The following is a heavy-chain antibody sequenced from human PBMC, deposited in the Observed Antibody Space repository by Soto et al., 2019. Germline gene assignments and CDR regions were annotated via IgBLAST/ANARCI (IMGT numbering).Heavy chain of an antibody. D-gene: IGHD3-10*01. J-gene: IGHJ5*01. V-gene: IGHV3-23*01. CDR3: ARDILSGGAYPDS. CDR2: ISGSGGST. Sequence: PGGSLRLSCAASGFTFSSYAMSWVRQAPGKGLEWVSAISGSGGSTYYADSVKGRFTISRDNSKNTLYLQMNSLRAEDTAVYYCARDILSGGAYPDSWGQGTKVTVSS. CDR1: GFTFSSYA.